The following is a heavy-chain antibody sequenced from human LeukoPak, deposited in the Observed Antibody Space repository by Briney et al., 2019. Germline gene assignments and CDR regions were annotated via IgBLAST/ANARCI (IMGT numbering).Heavy chain of an antibody. CDR3: AKDKVRRAITVRVDP. CDR1: GFTFDDYA. Sequence: GGSLRLSCAASGFTFDDYAMHWVRQAPGKGLEWVSGISWNSGSIGYADSVKGRFTISRDNAKNSLYLQMNSLRAEDTALYYCAKDKVRRAITVRVDPWGQGTLVTVSS. D-gene: IGHD3-10*01. V-gene: IGHV3-9*01. CDR2: ISWNSGSI. J-gene: IGHJ5*02.